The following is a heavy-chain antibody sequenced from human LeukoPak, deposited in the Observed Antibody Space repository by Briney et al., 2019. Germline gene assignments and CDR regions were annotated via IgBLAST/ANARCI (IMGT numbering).Heavy chain of an antibody. Sequence: GGSLRLSCEVPGFTFNNYAMSWVRQAPGRGLEWVSSVDGGGGGTYYADSVKGRFTISRDNSKDTLYLQMNSLRAEDTAVYYCAKGIAAAGTSPFDYWGQGTLVTVSS. CDR2: VDGGGGGT. D-gene: IGHD6-13*01. CDR1: GFTFNNYA. CDR3: AKGIAAAGTSPFDY. J-gene: IGHJ4*02. V-gene: IGHV3-23*01.